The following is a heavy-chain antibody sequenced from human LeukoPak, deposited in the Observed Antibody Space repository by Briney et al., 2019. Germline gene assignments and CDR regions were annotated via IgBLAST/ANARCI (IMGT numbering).Heavy chain of an antibody. CDR2: IYYSGST. Sequence: SETLSLTCTVSGGSIRSYYWSWIRQPPGKGLEWIGYIYYSGSTNYNPSLKSRVIISVDTSKNQFSLKLSSVTAADTAVYYCARLRVVVAATLIDYWGQGTLVTVSS. V-gene: IGHV4-59*08. CDR3: ARLRVVVAATLIDY. D-gene: IGHD2-15*01. CDR1: GGSIRSYY. J-gene: IGHJ4*02.